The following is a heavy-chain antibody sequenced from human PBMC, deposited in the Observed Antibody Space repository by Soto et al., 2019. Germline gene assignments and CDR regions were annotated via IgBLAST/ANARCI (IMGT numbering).Heavy chain of an antibody. J-gene: IGHJ4*02. Sequence: QVQLVESGGGVVQPGRSLRLSCAASGFTFSSYGMHWVRQAPGKGLEWVAVISYDGSNKYYADSVKGRFTISRDNSKNTLDLQMNSLGAEDTAVYYCAKARSRSGSGGSCYSPDYWGQGTLVTVSS. V-gene: IGHV3-30*18. CDR2: ISYDGSNK. D-gene: IGHD2-15*01. CDR3: AKARSRSGSGGSCYSPDY. CDR1: GFTFSSYG.